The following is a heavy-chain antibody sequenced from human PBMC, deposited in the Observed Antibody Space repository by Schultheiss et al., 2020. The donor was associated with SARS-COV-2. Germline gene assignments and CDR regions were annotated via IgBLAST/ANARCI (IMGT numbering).Heavy chain of an antibody. CDR3: ARAGRNYGDYYSFDP. V-gene: IGHV6-1*01. Sequence: SQTLSLTCAISGDSVSSNSDTWNWIRQSPSRGLEWLGRTYYRSKWSNDYAPSVKSRITITPDTSKNQFSLQLNSVTPEDTAVYYCARAGRNYGDYYSFDPWGQGTLVTVSS. J-gene: IGHJ5*02. D-gene: IGHD4-17*01. CDR2: TYYRSKWSN. CDR1: GDSVSSNSDT.